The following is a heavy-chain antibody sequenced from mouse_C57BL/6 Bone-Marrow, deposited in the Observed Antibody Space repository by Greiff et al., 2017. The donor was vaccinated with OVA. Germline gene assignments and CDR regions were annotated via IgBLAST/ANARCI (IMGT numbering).Heavy chain of an antibody. CDR2: IYPGDGDT. Sequence: QVQLQQSGAELVKPGASVKISCKASGYAFSSYWMNWVKQRPGKGLEWIGQIYPGDGDTNYNGKFKGKATLTADKSSSTAYMQLSSLTSEDSAVYFCASTLYYGSSYGGFAYWGQGTLVTVSA. V-gene: IGHV1-80*01. J-gene: IGHJ3*01. D-gene: IGHD1-1*01. CDR1: GYAFSSYW. CDR3: ASTLYYGSSYGGFAY.